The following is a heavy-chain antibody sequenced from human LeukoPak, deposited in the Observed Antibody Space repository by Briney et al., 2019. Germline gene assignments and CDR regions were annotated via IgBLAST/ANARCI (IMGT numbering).Heavy chain of an antibody. D-gene: IGHD3-3*01. CDR1: GFTFSRYG. CDR2: LSYGGTNK. CDR3: ARDRSGYANDAFDF. J-gene: IGHJ3*01. Sequence: PGRSLRLSCAASGFTFSRYGMHWVRQAPGKGLECVVVLSYGGTNKYYADSVKGRFTISRDNSKNTMFLQMNSLRAEDTAVYHCARDRSGYANDAFDFWGQGTMVTVSS. V-gene: IGHV3-30*19.